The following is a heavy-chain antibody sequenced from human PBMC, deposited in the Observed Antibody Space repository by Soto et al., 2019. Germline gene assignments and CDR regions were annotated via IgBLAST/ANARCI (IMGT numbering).Heavy chain of an antibody. CDR3: ARGWDEYSSSLTANWFDP. Sequence: QVQLVQSGAEVRRPGASVKVACKASGYTFTSYDINWVRQAPGQGLEWMGWMSPNSGDRGYAQKFQGRVTMTRDTSIATAYMERISLRSEDTAVYYCARGWDEYSSSLTANWFDPWGQGTLVTVSS. V-gene: IGHV1-8*01. CDR2: MSPNSGDR. CDR1: GYTFTSYD. J-gene: IGHJ5*02. D-gene: IGHD6-6*01.